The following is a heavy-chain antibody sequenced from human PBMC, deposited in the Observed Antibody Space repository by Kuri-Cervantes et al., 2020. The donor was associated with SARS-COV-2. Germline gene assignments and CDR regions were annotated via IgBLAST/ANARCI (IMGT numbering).Heavy chain of an antibody. CDR3: ARDKIEYNWNQDYYYYMDV. CDR2: IKQDGSEK. Sequence: ETLSLSCAASGFTFSSYWMSWVRQAPGKGLEWVANIKQDGSEKYYVDSVKGRFTISRDNAKNSLYLQMNSLRAEDTAVYYCARDKIEYNWNQDYYYYMDVWGKGTTVTVSS. V-gene: IGHV3-7*01. D-gene: IGHD1-20*01. CDR1: GFTFSSYW. J-gene: IGHJ6*03.